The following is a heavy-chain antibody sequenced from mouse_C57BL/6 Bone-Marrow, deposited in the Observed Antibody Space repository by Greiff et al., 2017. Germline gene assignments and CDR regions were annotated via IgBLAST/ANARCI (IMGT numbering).Heavy chain of an antibody. Sequence: VQLQQSGAELVKPGASVKLSCKASGYTFTSSWMHWVKQRPGQGLEWIGMIHPNSGSTNYNEKFKSKATLTVDKSSSTAYMQLSSLTSEDSAVYYCANDYDGVWYFDVWGTGTTVTVSS. V-gene: IGHV1-64*01. CDR2: IHPNSGST. J-gene: IGHJ1*03. CDR1: GYTFTSSW. CDR3: ANDYDGVWYFDV. D-gene: IGHD2-4*01.